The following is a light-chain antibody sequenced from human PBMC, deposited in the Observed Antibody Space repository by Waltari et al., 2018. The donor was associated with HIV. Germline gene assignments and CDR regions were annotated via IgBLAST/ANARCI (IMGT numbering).Light chain of an antibody. Sequence: DIQMTQSPSSLSASVGDRVTITCQASQDISNLLNWFQQKPGKAPKLLIYDASNLETGVPSRFSGSGSGTDFTFTISSLQPEDIATYYCLQYDNLLTFGGGTKVEIK. V-gene: IGKV1-33*01. CDR2: DAS. CDR1: QDISNL. J-gene: IGKJ4*02. CDR3: LQYDNLLT.